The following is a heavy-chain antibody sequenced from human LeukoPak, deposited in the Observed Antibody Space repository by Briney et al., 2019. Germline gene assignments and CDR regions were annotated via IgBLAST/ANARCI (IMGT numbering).Heavy chain of an antibody. V-gene: IGHV1-46*01. CDR1: GYTFTSYY. J-gene: IGHJ4*02. CDR2: INPSGGST. Sequence: GASVKVSCTASGYTFTSYYMHWVRQAPGQGLEWMGIINPSGGSTSYAQKFQGRVTMTRDTSTSTVYMELSSLRAEDAAVYYCARDCRGDYFDYWGQGTLVTVSS. D-gene: IGHD2-15*01. CDR3: ARDCRGDYFDY.